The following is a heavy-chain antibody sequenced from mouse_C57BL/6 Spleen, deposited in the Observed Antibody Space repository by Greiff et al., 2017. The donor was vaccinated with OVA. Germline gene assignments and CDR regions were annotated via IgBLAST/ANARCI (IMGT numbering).Heavy chain of an antibody. CDR1: GYAFSSYW. CDR2: IYPGDGDT. CDR3: ARRGSYAYFDY. J-gene: IGHJ2*01. V-gene: IGHV1-80*01. D-gene: IGHD1-1*01. Sequence: QVQLKESGAELVKPGASVKISCKASGYAFSSYWMNWVKQRPGKGLEWIGQIYPGDGDTNYNGKFKGKATLTADKSSSTAYVQLSSLTSEDSAVYFCARRGSYAYFDYWGQGTTLTVSS.